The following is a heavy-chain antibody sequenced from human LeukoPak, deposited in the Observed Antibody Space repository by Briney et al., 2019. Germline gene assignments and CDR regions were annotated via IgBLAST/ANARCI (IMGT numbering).Heavy chain of an antibody. CDR1: GGSISSYY. CDR2: IYYSGST. Sequence: SETLSLTCTVSGGSISSYYWSWIRQPPGKGLEWIGYIYYSGSTNYNPSLKSRVTISVDTSKNRFSLKLSSVTAADTAVYYCARHMGLYYAPDYWGQGTLVTVSS. V-gene: IGHV4-59*08. J-gene: IGHJ4*02. D-gene: IGHD3-10*01. CDR3: ARHMGLYYAPDY.